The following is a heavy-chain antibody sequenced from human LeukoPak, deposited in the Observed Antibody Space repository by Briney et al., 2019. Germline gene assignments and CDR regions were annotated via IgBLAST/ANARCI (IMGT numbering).Heavy chain of an antibody. CDR3: ARRPYGLIRGIGGPTGHWFEA. CDR2: INGGGKT. Sequence: SETLSLTCAVHGGSSSVYFCSWIRQSPGKGLEWIGEINGGGKTDYNPSLKSRVSMSVDTSKNQFSLRLTAVTAADTAIYYCARRPYGLIRGIGGPTGHWFEAWGQGTLVSVSS. CDR1: GGSSSVYF. J-gene: IGHJ5*02. D-gene: IGHD3-16*01. V-gene: IGHV4-34*01.